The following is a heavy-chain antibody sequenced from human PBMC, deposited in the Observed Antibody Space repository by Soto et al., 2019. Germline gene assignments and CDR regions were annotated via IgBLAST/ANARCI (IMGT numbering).Heavy chain of an antibody. V-gene: IGHV4-34*01. CDR1: GGTFSGYY. CDR3: ARFGPTSTRPF. CDR2: INHRGST. D-gene: IGHD3-10*01. J-gene: IGHJ4*02. Sequence: SETLSLTCAVYGGTFSGYYWSWIRQPPGEGLEWIGEINHRGSTHYNPSLKSRVTLSVDTSKNQFSLKLSSVTAADTAVYYCARFGPTSTRPFWGQGALVTVSS.